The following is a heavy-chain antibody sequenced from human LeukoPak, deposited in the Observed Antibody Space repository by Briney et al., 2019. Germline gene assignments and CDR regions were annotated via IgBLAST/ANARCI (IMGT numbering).Heavy chain of an antibody. D-gene: IGHD5-12*01. V-gene: IGHV4-61*02. CDR3: VRGGDYGSAYDYYRY. CDR1: GDSITNGIFH. J-gene: IGHJ4*02. CDR2: IYTGGNT. Sequence: SETLSLTCTVSGDSITNGIFHWSWIRQPAGKELEWIGRIYTGGNTAYNPSLNSRVTMSLDTSKNQFSLKLTSVTAADTAVYYCVRGGDYGSAYDYYRYWGQGTLVSVSS.